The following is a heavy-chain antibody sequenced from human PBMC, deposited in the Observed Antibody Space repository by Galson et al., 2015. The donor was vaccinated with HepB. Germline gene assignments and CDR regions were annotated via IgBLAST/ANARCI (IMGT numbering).Heavy chain of an antibody. CDR3: ARHRNDFWSGLGGWFDP. D-gene: IGHD3-3*01. J-gene: IGHJ5*02. Sequence: ETLSLTCTVSGGSISSSSHYWGWIRQPPGKGLEWIGSIYYSGSTYYNPSLKSRVTISVDTSKNQFSLKLSSVTAADTAVYYCARHRNDFWSGLGGWFDPWGQGTLVTVSS. CDR2: IYYSGST. V-gene: IGHV4-39*01. CDR1: GGSISSSSHY.